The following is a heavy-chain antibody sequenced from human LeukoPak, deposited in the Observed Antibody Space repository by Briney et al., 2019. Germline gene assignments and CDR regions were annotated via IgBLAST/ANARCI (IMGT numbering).Heavy chain of an antibody. CDR1: GFTFSSYW. J-gene: IGHJ5*02. CDR2: IKQDGSEA. D-gene: IGHD2-2*01. CDR3: ARDRDYQLLLVEDPANGFDP. Sequence: PGGSLRLSCAASGFTFSSYWMSWVRQAPGKGLEWVANIKQDGSEAYYVDSVKGRFTISRDNAKNSLYLQMNSLRAEDTAVYYCARDRDYQLLLVEDPANGFDPWGQGTLVTVSS. V-gene: IGHV3-7*01.